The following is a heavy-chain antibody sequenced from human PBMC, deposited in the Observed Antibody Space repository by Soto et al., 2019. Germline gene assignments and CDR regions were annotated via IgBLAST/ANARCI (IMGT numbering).Heavy chain of an antibody. D-gene: IGHD2-2*01. CDR1: GFSFSSYS. CDR3: ARVLKPLSPKYCFDF. Sequence: GGSLRLSCAASGFSFSSYSMNWVRQAPGKGLEWVSYISRNSSTIYYADSVKGRFTISRDNAKNSLYLQMNSLGDEDTAVYYCARVLKPLSPKYCFDFWGQGTLVTVSS. J-gene: IGHJ4*02. V-gene: IGHV3-48*02. CDR2: ISRNSSTI.